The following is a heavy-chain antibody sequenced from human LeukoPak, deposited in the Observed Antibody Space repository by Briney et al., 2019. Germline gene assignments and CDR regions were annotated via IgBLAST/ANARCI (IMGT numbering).Heavy chain of an antibody. Sequence: PSETLSLTCTVSGGSISSSSYYWGWIRQPPGKGLEWIGSIYYSGSTYYNPSLKSRVTISVDTSKNQFSLKLSSVTAADTAVYYCARDQKRGMSWELLRAQTYDGFDVWGQGTMVTVSS. D-gene: IGHD1-26*01. V-gene: IGHV4-39*01. CDR3: ARDQKRGMSWELLRAQTYDGFDV. J-gene: IGHJ3*01. CDR2: IYYSGST. CDR1: GGSISSSSYY.